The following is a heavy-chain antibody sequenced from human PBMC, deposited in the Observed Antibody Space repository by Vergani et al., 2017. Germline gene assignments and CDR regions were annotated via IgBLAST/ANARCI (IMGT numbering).Heavy chain of an antibody. V-gene: IGHV4-39*01. Sequence: QMQLQESCPGLVKASETLSLTCTVSGDSIISRSYYWGWIRQPPGKGLEWMGSIYNSGNGDSSSSLKSRVTISADTSKNQFSLRLTSVTAADTAVYYCASGKYYSDSTSHFRGRYFDVWGRGTLVTVPS. D-gene: IGHD3-16*01. J-gene: IGHJ2*01. CDR3: ASGKYYSDSTSHFRGRYFDV. CDR1: GDSIISRSYY. CDR2: IYNSGNG.